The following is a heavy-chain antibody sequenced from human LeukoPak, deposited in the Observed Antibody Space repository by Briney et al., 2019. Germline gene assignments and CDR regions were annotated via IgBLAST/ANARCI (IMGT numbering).Heavy chain of an antibody. J-gene: IGHJ4*02. Sequence: GGSLRLSCAASGFTFSSYSMNWVRQAPGKGLEWVSSTSGSGGSTYYADSVKGRFTISRDNSKNTLYLQMNSLRAEDTAVYYCAKRHEYSSSYDYWGQGTLVTVSS. CDR3: AKRHEYSSSYDY. CDR1: GFTFSSYS. D-gene: IGHD6-6*01. V-gene: IGHV3-23*01. CDR2: TSGSGGST.